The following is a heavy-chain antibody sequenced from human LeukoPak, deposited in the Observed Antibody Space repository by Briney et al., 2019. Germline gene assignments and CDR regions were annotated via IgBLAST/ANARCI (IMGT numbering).Heavy chain of an antibody. Sequence: GASVKVSCKASGYTFTGYYMHWVRQALGQGLEWMGWINPNSGGTNYAQNFQGRVTMTRDTSINTAYMELSRLKSDDTAVYYCARGSSSIIADSSGPLFDCWGQGTLVTVSS. CDR2: INPNSGGT. CDR1: GYTFTGYY. J-gene: IGHJ4*02. V-gene: IGHV1-2*02. CDR3: ARGSSSIIADSSGPLFDC. D-gene: IGHD3-22*01.